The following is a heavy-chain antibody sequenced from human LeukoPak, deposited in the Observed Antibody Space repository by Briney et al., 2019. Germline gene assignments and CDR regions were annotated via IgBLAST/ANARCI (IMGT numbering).Heavy chain of an antibody. CDR2: ISPTGDST. CDR1: GYTFNSYY. CDR3: AREASGGYFDY. Sequence: ASVKVSCKASGYTFNSYYMHWVRQAPGQGVEWVGLISPTGDSTNYAQTFRGRVTMTRDTSTNTVYMDLSSLRSEDTAVYYCAREASGGYFDYWGQGTLVIVSS. J-gene: IGHJ4*02. V-gene: IGHV1-46*02. D-gene: IGHD4-23*01.